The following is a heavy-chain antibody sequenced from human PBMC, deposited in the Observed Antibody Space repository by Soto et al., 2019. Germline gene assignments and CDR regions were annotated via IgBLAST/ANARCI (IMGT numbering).Heavy chain of an antibody. V-gene: IGHV4-39*01. Sequence: QLQLQESGPGLVKPSETLSLTCTVSGGSISSTSYYWVSIRQPPGKGLEWIGSFYYSGSTYYNPSLKSRVTISVDTSENQFSLKLSSVTAADSAVYYCARQVVDGTVAGTGSLDYSGQGTLVTVSS. CDR2: FYYSGST. J-gene: IGHJ4*02. CDR1: GGSISSTSYY. D-gene: IGHD6-19*01. CDR3: ARQVVDGTVAGTGSLDY.